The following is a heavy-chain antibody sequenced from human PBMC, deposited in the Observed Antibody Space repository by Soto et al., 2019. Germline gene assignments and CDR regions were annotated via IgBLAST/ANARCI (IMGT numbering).Heavy chain of an antibody. CDR1: VYSLTSYW. J-gene: IGHJ4*02. D-gene: IGHD6-19*01. Sequence: GESLKISCKGSVYSLTSYWISWVRQMRGKGLEWMGRIDPSDAYTNYSPYFQGHVTISADKSISTAYLQWSSLKASDTALYYCARRSLAAVDYWGQGTLVTVSS. CDR2: IDPSDAYT. CDR3: ARRSLAAVDY. V-gene: IGHV5-10-1*01.